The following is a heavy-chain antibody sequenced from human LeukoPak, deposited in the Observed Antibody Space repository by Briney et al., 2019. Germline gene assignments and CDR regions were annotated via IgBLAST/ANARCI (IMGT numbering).Heavy chain of an antibody. J-gene: IGHJ4*02. CDR1: GYTFTSYA. D-gene: IGHD3-3*01. CDR2: INTNTGNP. CDR3: ARFKYDFAHDY. V-gene: IGHV7-4-1*02. Sequence: GASVKVSCEASGYTFTSYAMNWVRQAPGQGLEWMGWINTNTGNPTYAQGFTGRFVFSLDTSVSTAYLQISSLKAEDAAVYYCARFKYDFAHDYWGQGTLVTVSS.